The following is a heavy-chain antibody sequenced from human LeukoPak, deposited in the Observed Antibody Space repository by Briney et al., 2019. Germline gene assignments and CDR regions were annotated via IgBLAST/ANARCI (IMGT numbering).Heavy chain of an antibody. V-gene: IGHV4-59*01. CDR2: IYYSGST. D-gene: IGHD6-19*01. CDR1: GGSISSYY. Sequence: PSETLSLTCTISGGSISSYYWTWIRQPPGKGLEWIGYIYYSGSTNYNPSLKSRVTISVDTSKNQFSLKLSSVTAADTAVYYCARGGAVAGNFDYWGQGTLVTVTS. CDR3: ARGGAVAGNFDY. J-gene: IGHJ4*02.